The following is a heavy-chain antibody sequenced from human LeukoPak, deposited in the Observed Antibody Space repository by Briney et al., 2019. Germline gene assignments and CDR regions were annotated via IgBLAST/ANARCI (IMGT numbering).Heavy chain of an antibody. Sequence: ASVKVSCKASGYTFTGYYMHWVRQAPGQGLEWMGWINPNSGGTNYAQKFQGRVTMTRDTSISTAYMELRSLRSDDTAVYYCARAIAAAGTPYGDYWGQGTLVTVSS. V-gene: IGHV1-2*02. D-gene: IGHD6-13*01. CDR3: ARAIAAAGTPYGDY. CDR2: INPNSGGT. CDR1: GYTFTGYY. J-gene: IGHJ4*02.